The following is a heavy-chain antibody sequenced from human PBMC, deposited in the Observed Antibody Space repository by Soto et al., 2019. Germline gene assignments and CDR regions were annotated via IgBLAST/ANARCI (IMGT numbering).Heavy chain of an antibody. J-gene: IGHJ5*02. Sequence: SETLSLTCAVYGGSFSGYYWSWIRQPPGKGLEWIGEINHSGSTNYNPSLKSRVTISVDTSKNQFSLKLSSVTAADTAVYYCARGRPWTAAMQVYNWFDPWGQGTLVTVSS. CDR3: ARGRPWTAAMQVYNWFDP. CDR1: GGSFSGYY. D-gene: IGHD2-2*01. V-gene: IGHV4-34*01. CDR2: INHSGST.